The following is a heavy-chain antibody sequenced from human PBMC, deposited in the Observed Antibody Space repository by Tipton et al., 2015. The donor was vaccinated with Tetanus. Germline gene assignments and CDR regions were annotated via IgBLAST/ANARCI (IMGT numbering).Heavy chain of an antibody. J-gene: IGHJ3*01. CDR3: ARRSYCSSSRCFDAFDL. CDR1: GGSISSGDFH. V-gene: IGHV4-30-4*02. CDR2: IYYSGST. D-gene: IGHD2-2*01. Sequence: TLSLTCTVSGGSISSGDFHWSWIRQPPGKGLEWIGYIYYSGSTYSNPSLKSRVTISMDTSKNQISLKLSSVTAADTAVYYCARRSYCSSSRCFDAFDLWGQGTMVTVSS.